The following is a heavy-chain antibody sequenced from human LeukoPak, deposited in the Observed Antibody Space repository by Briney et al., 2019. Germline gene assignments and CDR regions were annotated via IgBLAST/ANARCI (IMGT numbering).Heavy chain of an antibody. J-gene: IGHJ6*02. V-gene: IGHV4-39*01. Sequence: GSLRLSCAASGFTFSSYAMSWVRQAPGKGLEWIGSIYYSGSTYYNPSLKSRVTISVDTSKNQFSLKLSSVTAADTAVYYCASCSSPSCYYLGYYGMDVWGQGTTVTVSS. D-gene: IGHD2-2*01. CDR3: ASCSSPSCYYLGYYGMDV. CDR1: GFTFSSYA. CDR2: IYYSGST.